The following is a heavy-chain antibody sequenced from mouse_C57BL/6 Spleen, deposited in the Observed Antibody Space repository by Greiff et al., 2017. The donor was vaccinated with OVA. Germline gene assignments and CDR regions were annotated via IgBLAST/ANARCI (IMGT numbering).Heavy chain of an antibody. D-gene: IGHD5-5*01. CDR2: INPNNGGT. V-gene: IGHV1-26*01. Sequence: EVKLQQSGPELVKPGASVKISCKASGYTFTDYYMNWVKQSPGKSLEWIGDINPNNGGTSYNQKFKGKATLTVDKSSSTAYMELRSLTSEDSAVYYCARIDYLFAYWGQGTLVTVSA. CDR1: GYTFTDYY. J-gene: IGHJ3*01. CDR3: ARIDYLFAY.